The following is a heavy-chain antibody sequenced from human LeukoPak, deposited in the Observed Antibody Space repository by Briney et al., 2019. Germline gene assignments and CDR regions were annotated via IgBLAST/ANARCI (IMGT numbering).Heavy chain of an antibody. CDR2: IPSDGSDN. J-gene: IGHJ4*02. CDR3: AKGLGDYDDFRLGY. CDR1: AFTFSTYG. D-gene: IGHD4-17*01. Sequence: PGGSLRLSCAASAFTFSTYGFHWVRQAPGKGLEWVAFIPSDGSDNYYANSVKGRFTISRDNSKNTLYLQMNSLRSEDTAVYYCAKGLGDYDDFRLGYWGQGTLVTVSS. V-gene: IGHV3-30*02.